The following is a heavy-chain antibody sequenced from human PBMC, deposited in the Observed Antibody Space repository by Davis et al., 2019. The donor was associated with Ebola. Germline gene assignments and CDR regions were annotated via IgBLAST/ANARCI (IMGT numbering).Heavy chain of an antibody. CDR2: IKQDGSEK. Sequence: PGGSLRLSCAASGFTFSSYWMSWVRQAPGKGLEWVANIKQDGSEKYYVDSVKGRFTISRDNAKNSLYLQMNSLRVDDTAVYYCAKDSPGYSSGPVDSWGQGTLVTVSS. J-gene: IGHJ4*02. CDR3: AKDSPGYSSGPVDS. D-gene: IGHD6-19*01. CDR1: GFTFSSYW. V-gene: IGHV3-7*03.